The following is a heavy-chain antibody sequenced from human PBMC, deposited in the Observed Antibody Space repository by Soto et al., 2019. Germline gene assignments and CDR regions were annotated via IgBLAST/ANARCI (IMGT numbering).Heavy chain of an antibody. Sequence: PGASVKVSCKASGGTFSSYAISWVRQAPGQGLEWMGGIIPIFGTANYAQKFQGRVTITADESTSTAYMELSSLRSEDTAVYYCARDIVVVVAASLHAFDIWGQGTMVTVSS. D-gene: IGHD2-15*01. CDR2: IIPIFGTA. CDR1: GGTFSSYA. J-gene: IGHJ3*02. CDR3: ARDIVVVVAASLHAFDI. V-gene: IGHV1-69*13.